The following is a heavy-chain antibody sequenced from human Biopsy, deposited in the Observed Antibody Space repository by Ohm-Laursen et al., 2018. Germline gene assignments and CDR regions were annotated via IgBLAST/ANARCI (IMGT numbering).Heavy chain of an antibody. J-gene: IGHJ6*02. Sequence: GTLTLTCTVSGGSISSDYWSWIRQTPGKGLEWIGYIYYSGSTNYNPSLKSRVTISVDTSKNQFSLRLNSVTAADTAVYYCARATNSTGWPYYYFYGMDVWGQGTTVTVSS. CDR1: GGSISSDY. CDR3: ARATNSTGWPYYYFYGMDV. D-gene: IGHD2/OR15-2a*01. V-gene: IGHV4-59*01. CDR2: IYYSGST.